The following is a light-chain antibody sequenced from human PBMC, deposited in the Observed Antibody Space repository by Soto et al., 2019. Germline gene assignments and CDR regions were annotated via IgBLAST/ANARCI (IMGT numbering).Light chain of an antibody. CDR1: QSITNH. V-gene: IGKV1-39*01. Sequence: DIQMTQSPSSLSASVGDRVTITCRASQSITNHLSWYQQKPGKAPNLLIHVDSTLQIGVPSRFSGSGSGTDFTLTISSLQREDFATYFCQQRYSPPYTFGQGTKLEIK. CDR3: QQRYSPPYT. J-gene: IGKJ2*01. CDR2: VDS.